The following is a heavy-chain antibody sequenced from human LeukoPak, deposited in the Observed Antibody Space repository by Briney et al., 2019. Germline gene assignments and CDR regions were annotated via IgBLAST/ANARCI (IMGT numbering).Heavy chain of an antibody. V-gene: IGHV3-30*04. CDR1: GFTFSSYS. Sequence: GGSLRLSCAASGFTFSSYSMQWVRQAPGKGLEWVAVISYDGSNKYYADSVKGRFTISRDNSKNTLYLQMNSLRAEDTAVYYCARDRVGATNNYFDYWGQGTLATVSS. CDR3: ARDRVGATNNYFDY. J-gene: IGHJ4*02. D-gene: IGHD1-26*01. CDR2: ISYDGSNK.